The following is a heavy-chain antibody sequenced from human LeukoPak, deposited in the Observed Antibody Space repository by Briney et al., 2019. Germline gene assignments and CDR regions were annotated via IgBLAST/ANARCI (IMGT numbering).Heavy chain of an antibody. CDR3: AKFQGSPGYSSSWSDNWFDP. CDR1: GFTFSSYA. CDR2: ISGSGGST. D-gene: IGHD6-13*01. J-gene: IGHJ5*02. V-gene: IGHV3-23*01. Sequence: PGGSLRLSCAASGFTFSSYAMSWVRQAPGKGLEWVSAISGSGGSTYYADSVKGRFTISRHNSKNTLYLQMNSLRAEDTAVYYCAKFQGSPGYSSSWSDNWFDPWGQGTLVTVSS.